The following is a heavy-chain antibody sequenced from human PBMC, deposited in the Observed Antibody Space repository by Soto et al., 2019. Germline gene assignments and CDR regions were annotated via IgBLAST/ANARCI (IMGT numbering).Heavy chain of an antibody. CDR1: GFTFRSYV. Sequence: QVQLVESGGGVVQPGTSLRVSCVGSGFTFRSYVIHWVRQAPGKGLEWVALTSYDGSDKYYDDSVRGRFTISRVNSRNTVDLQMDSLRLEDTALYSCARWGTTGGLDVWGQGTLVSVSS. CDR3: ARWGTTGGLDV. CDR2: TSYDGSDK. D-gene: IGHD3-16*01. J-gene: IGHJ1*01. V-gene: IGHV3-30*19.